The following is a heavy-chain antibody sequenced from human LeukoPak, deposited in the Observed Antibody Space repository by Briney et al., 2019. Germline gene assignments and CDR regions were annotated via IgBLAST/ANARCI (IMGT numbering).Heavy chain of an antibody. J-gene: IGHJ5*02. CDR3: ARGIGYYDPFGP. CDR1: GGSISSGGYY. CDR2: IYNSGST. Sequence: PSQTLSLTCTVSGGSISSGGYYWSSIRQHPGKGLEWIGYIYNSGSTYYNPSLKSRVTISVDTSKNQFSLKLSSVTAADTAVYYCARGIGYYDPFGPWGQGTLVTVSS. V-gene: IGHV4-31*03. D-gene: IGHD3-3*01.